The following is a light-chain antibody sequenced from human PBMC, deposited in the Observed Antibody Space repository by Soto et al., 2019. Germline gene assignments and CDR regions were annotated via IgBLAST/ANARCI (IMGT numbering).Light chain of an antibody. CDR1: QSVSSN. V-gene: IGKV3-11*01. CDR3: QQRSSRPLT. Sequence: EIVLTQSPATLSLSPGERATLSCRASQSVSSNLAWYQQKPGQAPRLLIYDASIRSTGIPVRFSGSGSGTDFTLTISSLEPEDFAVYYCQQRSSRPLTFGGGTKVEIK. CDR2: DAS. J-gene: IGKJ4*01.